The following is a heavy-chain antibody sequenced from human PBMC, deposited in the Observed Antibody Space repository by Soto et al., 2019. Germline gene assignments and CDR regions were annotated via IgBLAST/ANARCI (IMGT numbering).Heavy chain of an antibody. CDR3: ARESHSLSVVVPAAILSGGDY. J-gene: IGHJ4*02. D-gene: IGHD2-2*01. V-gene: IGHV3-11*01. CDR1: GFTFSDYY. CDR2: ISSSGSTI. Sequence: GGSLRLSCAASGFTFSDYYMSWIRQAPGKGLEWVSYISSSGSTIYYADSVKGRFTISRDNAKNSLYLQMNSLRAEDTAWYYCARESHSLSVVVPAAILSGGDYWGQGTLVTVSS.